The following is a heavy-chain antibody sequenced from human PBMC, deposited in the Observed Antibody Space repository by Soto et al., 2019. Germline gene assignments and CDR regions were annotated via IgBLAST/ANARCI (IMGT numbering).Heavy chain of an antibody. Sequence: QVQLVQSGAEVKKPGASVKVSCKASGYTFTSYGISWVRQAPGQGLEWMGWISAYNDNTNYAQKLQGRVTMTTDTSTSTAYMELRSLRSDDTAVYYCARDGDLRYCSGGSCLGVFDYWGQGTLVTVSS. J-gene: IGHJ4*02. CDR3: ARDGDLRYCSGGSCLGVFDY. CDR2: ISAYNDNT. D-gene: IGHD2-15*01. CDR1: GYTFTSYG. V-gene: IGHV1-18*01.